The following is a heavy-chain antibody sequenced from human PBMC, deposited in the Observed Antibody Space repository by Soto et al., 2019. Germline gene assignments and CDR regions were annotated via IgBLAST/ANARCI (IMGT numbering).Heavy chain of an antibody. V-gene: IGHV3-23*01. CDR3: ARGDTTMITDYYAMAV. CDR1: GFTFTSYA. D-gene: IGHD5-18*01. CDR2: ISGTGGST. J-gene: IGHJ6*02. Sequence: VGSLRLSCAASGFTFTSYAFTWVRQAPAKGLEWVSAISGTGGSTFYSDSVMGRFTISRDNSKNTLYLQMHSLRAEDTAVYYCARGDTTMITDYYAMAVWGQGTTVIVSS.